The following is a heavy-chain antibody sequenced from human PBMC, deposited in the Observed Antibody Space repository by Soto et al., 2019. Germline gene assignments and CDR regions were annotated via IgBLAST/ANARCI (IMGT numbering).Heavy chain of an antibody. V-gene: IGHV4-39*01. J-gene: IGHJ4*02. CDR1: GGSISSSSYY. CDR2: IYYSGST. D-gene: IGHD2-21*02. CDR3: ARQGYGGNSYFDY. Sequence: QLQLQESGPGLVKPSETLSLTCTVSGGSISSSSYYWGWIRQPPGKGLEWIGSIYYSGSTYYNPSLKSRVTISVDTSKNQFSLKLSSVTAADTAVYYCARQGYGGNSYFDYWGQGTLVTVSS.